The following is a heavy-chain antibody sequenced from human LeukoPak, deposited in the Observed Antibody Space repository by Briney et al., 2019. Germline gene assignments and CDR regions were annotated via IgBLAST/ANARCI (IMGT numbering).Heavy chain of an antibody. CDR2: IYHSGST. D-gene: IGHD2-2*02. J-gene: IGHJ4*02. CDR1: GGSISSYY. Sequence: SETLSLTCTVSGGSISSYYWSWIRQPAGKGLEWIGRIYHSGSTYYNPSLKSRVTVSVDTSKNQFFLKLSSVTAADTAVYYCARYCSSTNCYRIFDYWGQGTLVTVSS. V-gene: IGHV4-4*07. CDR3: ARYCSSTNCYRIFDY.